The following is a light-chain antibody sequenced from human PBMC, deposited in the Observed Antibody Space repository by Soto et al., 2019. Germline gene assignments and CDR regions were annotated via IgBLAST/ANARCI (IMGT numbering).Light chain of an antibody. CDR3: SSYTSSSTLL. J-gene: IGLJ2*01. CDR1: SSDVGSYNY. CDR2: DVS. V-gene: IGLV2-14*01. Sequence: QSVLTQPASVSGSPGQSITISCSGTSSDVGSYNYVSWYQQHPDRAPKLMIYDVSNQPSGVSNRFSGSKSGNTASLTISGLQAEDEADYYCSSYTSSSTLLFGGGTKLTVL.